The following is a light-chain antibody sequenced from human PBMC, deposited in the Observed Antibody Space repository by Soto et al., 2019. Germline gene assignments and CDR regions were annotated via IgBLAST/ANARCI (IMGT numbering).Light chain of an antibody. CDR2: FVT. Sequence: QSVLTQPRSVSGSPGQSVTISCTGTGSDVGAYNYVSWYQQYPGKAPKLIIYFVTKRPSGVPDRFSGSKSGNTASLTISGLQAEDEGDFYCCSWGGTSVFGTGTKLTVL. CDR3: CSWGGTSV. CDR1: GSDVGAYNY. V-gene: IGLV2-11*01. J-gene: IGLJ1*01.